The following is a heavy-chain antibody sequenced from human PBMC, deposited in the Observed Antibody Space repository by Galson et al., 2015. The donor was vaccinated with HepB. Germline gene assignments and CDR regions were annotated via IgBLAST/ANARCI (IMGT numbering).Heavy chain of an antibody. Sequence: SVKVSCKASGGTFSSYAISWVRQAPGQGLEWMGGIIPIFGTANYAQKFQGRVTITADESTSTAYMELSSLRSEDTAVYYCARTNGFWSGYDLRLSWFDPWGQGTLVTVSS. V-gene: IGHV1-69*13. J-gene: IGHJ5*02. D-gene: IGHD3-3*01. CDR1: GGTFSSYA. CDR3: ARTNGFWSGYDLRLSWFDP. CDR2: IIPIFGTA.